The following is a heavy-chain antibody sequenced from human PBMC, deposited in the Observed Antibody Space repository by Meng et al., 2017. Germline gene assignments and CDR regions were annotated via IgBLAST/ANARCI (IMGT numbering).Heavy chain of an antibody. CDR1: GFTFEDYT. CDR3: ANDSVSVADTLYAPLDS. CDR2: ISWDGGST. D-gene: IGHD6-19*01. Sequence: GGSLRLSCAASGFTFEDYTMHWVRQAPGKGLEWVSLISWDGGSTHYADSVKGRFTISRDNTNNSLYLQMNSLRTEDTALYYCANDSVSVADTLYAPLDSWGQGTLVTVSS. V-gene: IGHV3-43*01. J-gene: IGHJ4*02.